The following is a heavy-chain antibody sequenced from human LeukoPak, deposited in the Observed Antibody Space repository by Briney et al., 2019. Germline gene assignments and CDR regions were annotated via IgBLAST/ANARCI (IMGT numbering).Heavy chain of an antibody. CDR3: ARDWAAAGTWTGYFDY. V-gene: IGHV3-30-3*01. CDR2: ISYDGSNK. D-gene: IGHD6-13*01. Sequence: GGSLRLSCAGSGFTFSDFWMTWVRQAPGKRLEWVAVISYDGSNKYYADSVKGRFTISRDNSKNTLYLQMNSLRAEDTAVYYCARDWAAAGTWTGYFDYWGQGTLVTVSS. CDR1: GFTFSDFW. J-gene: IGHJ4*02.